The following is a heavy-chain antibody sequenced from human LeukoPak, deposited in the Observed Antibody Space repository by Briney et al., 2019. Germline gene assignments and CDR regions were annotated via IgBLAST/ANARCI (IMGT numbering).Heavy chain of an antibody. V-gene: IGHV3-23*01. CDR1: GFTFRSHA. CDR2: IGGVGAST. J-gene: IGHJ5*02. Sequence: GGSLSLSCAASGFTFRSHAMNWVRQAPGKGLEWVSSIGGVGASTYYADSVKGRFTISRDNSKNTLYLQMDSLRAEDTALYYCAKAAYGDYVNWFDPWGQGILVIVSS. D-gene: IGHD4-17*01. CDR3: AKAAYGDYVNWFDP.